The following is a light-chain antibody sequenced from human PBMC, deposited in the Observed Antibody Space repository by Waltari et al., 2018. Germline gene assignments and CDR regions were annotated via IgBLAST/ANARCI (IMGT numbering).Light chain of an antibody. CDR3: YSSDSTGLRV. CDR1: ELPRKY. J-gene: IGLJ1*01. V-gene: IGLV3-10*01. Sequence: SYELTQPPSVSVSPGQTARITCSGHELPRKYAYWFQQKSGQAPRLVLYEDTKRPSGIPARFSGSSSGTVATWTISGAQVDDEADYYCYSSDSTGLRVFGGGTTVVVL. CDR2: EDT.